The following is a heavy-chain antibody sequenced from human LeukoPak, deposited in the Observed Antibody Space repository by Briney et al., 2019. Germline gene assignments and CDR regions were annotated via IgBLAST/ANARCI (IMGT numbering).Heavy chain of an antibody. V-gene: IGHV3-30-3*01. CDR1: GFTFSSYA. CDR2: ISYDGSNK. Sequence: GGSLRLSCAASGFTFSSYAMHWVRQAPGKGLEWVAVISYDGSNKYYADSVKGRFTISRDNSKNTLYLQMNSLRAEDTAVYYCAREGSGWYDVSDYWGQGTLVTVSS. D-gene: IGHD6-19*01. J-gene: IGHJ4*02. CDR3: AREGSGWYDVSDY.